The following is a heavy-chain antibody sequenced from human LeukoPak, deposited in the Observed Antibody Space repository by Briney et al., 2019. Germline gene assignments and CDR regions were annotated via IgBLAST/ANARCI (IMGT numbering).Heavy chain of an antibody. CDR1: GFSFSSYG. CDR2: IWSDGSNK. V-gene: IGHV3-30*02. Sequence: PGGSLRLSCAGSGFSFSSYGMHWVRQAPGKGLEWMAFIWSDGSNKYYADSVKGRFTISRDNSKNTLCLQMNSLRAEDTAVYYCARILDSAWGELGYWGQGTLVTVSS. CDR3: ARILDSAWGELGY. J-gene: IGHJ4*02. D-gene: IGHD6-19*01.